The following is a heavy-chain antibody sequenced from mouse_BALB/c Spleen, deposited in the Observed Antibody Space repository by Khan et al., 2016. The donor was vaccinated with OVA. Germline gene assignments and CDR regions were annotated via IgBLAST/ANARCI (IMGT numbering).Heavy chain of an antibody. CDR1: GFSLTDYG. J-gene: IGHJ4*01. D-gene: IGHD2-10*02. Sequence: VKLEESGPGLVAPSQSLSITCTVSGFSLTDYGVSWIRQPPGKGLEWLGVIWGGGSTHYNSALTSRLSISKDNSKSQVFLKMNSLQTDDTAMYYCAKGVWSYYFALDYWGQGTSVTVSS. CDR2: IWGGGST. V-gene: IGHV2-6-5*01. CDR3: AKGVWSYYFALDY.